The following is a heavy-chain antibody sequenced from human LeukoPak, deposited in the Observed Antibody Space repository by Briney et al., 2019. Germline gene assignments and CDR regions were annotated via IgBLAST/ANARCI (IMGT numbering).Heavy chain of an antibody. D-gene: IGHD2-2*01. V-gene: IGHV3-23*01. Sequence: PGRSLRLSCAASGFTFSSYGMHWVRQAPGKGLEWVSTISGSGGSTYYADSVKGRFTISRDNSKNTLYLQMNSLRAEDTAVYYCAKSGQDIVVVPAATYYYYYGMDVWGQGATVTVSS. CDR3: AKSGQDIVVVPAATYYYYYGMDV. J-gene: IGHJ6*02. CDR1: GFTFSSYG. CDR2: ISGSGGST.